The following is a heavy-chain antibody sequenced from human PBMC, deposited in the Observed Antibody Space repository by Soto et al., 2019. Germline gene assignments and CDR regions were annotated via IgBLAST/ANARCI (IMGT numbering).Heavy chain of an antibody. V-gene: IGHV1-18*01. CDR2: ISAYNGNT. CDR3: ARHYDFWSGYFLRAFDI. J-gene: IGHJ3*02. Sequence: ASVKVSCKASGYTFTSYGISWVRQAPGQGLEWMGWISAYNGNTNYAQKLQGRVTMTTDTSTSTAYMELRSLRSDDTVVYYCARHYDFWSGYFLRAFDIWGQGTMVTVSS. CDR1: GYTFTSYG. D-gene: IGHD3-3*01.